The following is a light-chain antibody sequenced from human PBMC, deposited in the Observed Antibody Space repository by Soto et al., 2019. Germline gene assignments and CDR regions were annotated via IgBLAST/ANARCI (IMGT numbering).Light chain of an antibody. J-gene: IGKJ3*01. V-gene: IGKV1-33*01. CDR2: DAS. Sequence: DIQMTQSRYSLSASVGDRVTITCQASQDISNYLHWYQQKPGKAPKLLIYDASNLETGVPSRFSGSGSGTDFTFTISSLQPEDIATYYCQQYDNLPFTFGPGTKVDIK. CDR3: QQYDNLPFT. CDR1: QDISNY.